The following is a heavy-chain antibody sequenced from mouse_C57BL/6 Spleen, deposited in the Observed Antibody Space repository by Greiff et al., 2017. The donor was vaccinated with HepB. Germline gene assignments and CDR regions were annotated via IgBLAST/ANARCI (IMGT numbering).Heavy chain of an antibody. CDR1: GFSLTSYG. Sequence: QVQLQQSGPGLVAPSQSLSITCTASGFSLTSYGVSWVRQTPGKGLEWLGVIWGDGSTNYHSALISRLSISKDNSKGQVFLKLNSLQTDDTATYYCSKKYGNYESAYWGQGTSVTVSS. J-gene: IGHJ4*01. CDR2: IWGDGST. CDR3: SKKYGNYESAY. D-gene: IGHD2-1*01. V-gene: IGHV2-3*01.